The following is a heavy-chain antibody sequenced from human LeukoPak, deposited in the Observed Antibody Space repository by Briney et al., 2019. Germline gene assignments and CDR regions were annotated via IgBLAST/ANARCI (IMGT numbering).Heavy chain of an antibody. CDR2: INHSGST. V-gene: IGHV4-34*01. CDR3: CRSGSYYKFDY. J-gene: IGHJ4*02. Sequence: MTSETLSLTCAVYGGSFSGYYWSWIRQPPGKGLEWIGEINHSGSTNYNPSLKSRVTISVDTSKNQFSLKLSSVTAADTAVYYCCRSGSYYKFDYWGQGTLVTVSS. CDR1: GGSFSGYY. D-gene: IGHD1-26*01.